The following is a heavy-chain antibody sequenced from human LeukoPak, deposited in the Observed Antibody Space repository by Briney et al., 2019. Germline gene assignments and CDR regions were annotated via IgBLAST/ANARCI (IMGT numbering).Heavy chain of an antibody. CDR1: GASISSGDYY. Sequence: PSQTLSLTCTVSGASISSGDYYWSWIRQPPGKGLECIGSIYYSGSTFHYNPSLKSRVAISIDTSKNQFSLSLSSVTAADTAGYYCASTNCSRSSCLGANWFDPWGQGTLVTVSS. J-gene: IGHJ5*02. D-gene: IGHD2-2*01. V-gene: IGHV4-30-4*08. CDR2: IYYSGST. CDR3: ASTNCSRSSCLGANWFDP.